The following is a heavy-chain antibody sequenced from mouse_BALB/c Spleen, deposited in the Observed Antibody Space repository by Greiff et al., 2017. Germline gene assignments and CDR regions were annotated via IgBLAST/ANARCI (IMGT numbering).Heavy chain of an antibody. CDR3: ARRYYGSRYGMDY. D-gene: IGHD1-1*01. Sequence: EVHLVESGGGLVKPGGSLKLSCAASGFAFSSYDMSWVRQTPEKRLEWVAYISSCGGSNYYPDTVKGRFTISRDNAKNTLNLQMSSLKSEDTAMYYCARRYYGSRYGMDYWGQGTSVTVSA. CDR1: GFAFSSYD. V-gene: IGHV5-12-1*01. CDR2: ISSCGGSN. J-gene: IGHJ4*01.